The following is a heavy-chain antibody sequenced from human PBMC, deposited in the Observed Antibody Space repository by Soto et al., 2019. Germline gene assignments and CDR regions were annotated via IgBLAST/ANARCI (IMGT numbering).Heavy chain of an antibody. CDR3: AGSPPGVAGRYYFDY. J-gene: IGHJ4*02. D-gene: IGHD6-6*01. CDR2: IWYDGSNK. Sequence: HPGGSLRLSCAASRFAFSNYGMHWVRQAPGKGLAWVALIWYDGSNKYYADSVKGRFTISRDNSKNTLYLQMNSLRAEDTAVYYCAGSPPGVAGRYYFDYWGQGALVTVSS. V-gene: IGHV3-33*01. CDR1: RFAFSNYG.